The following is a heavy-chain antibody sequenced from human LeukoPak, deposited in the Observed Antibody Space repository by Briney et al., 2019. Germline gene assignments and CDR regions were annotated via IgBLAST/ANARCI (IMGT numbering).Heavy chain of an antibody. CDR1: GGSISSGGYY. D-gene: IGHD3-16*01. CDR2: IYYSGST. J-gene: IGHJ4*02. V-gene: IGHV4-31*03. CDR3: ARLAKSFGGVHVDY. Sequence: SETLSLTCTVSGGSISSGGYYWSWIRQHPGKGLEWIGYIYYSGSTYYNPSLKSRVTISVDTSKNQFSLKLSSVTAADTAVYYCARLAKSFGGVHVDYWGQGTLVTVSS.